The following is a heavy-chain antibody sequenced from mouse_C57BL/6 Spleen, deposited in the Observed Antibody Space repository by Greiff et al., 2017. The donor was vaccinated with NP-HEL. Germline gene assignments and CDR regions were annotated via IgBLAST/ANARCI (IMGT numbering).Heavy chain of an antibody. J-gene: IGHJ2*01. CDR2: IDPETGGT. CDR1: GYTFTDYE. D-gene: IGHD2-3*01. Sequence: QVQLQQSGAELVRPGASVTLSCKASGYTFTDYEMHWVKQTPVHGLEWIGAIDPETGGTAYNQKFKGKAILTADKSSSTAYMELRSLTSEDSAVYYCTGLDGYYVDYFDYWGQGTTLTVSS. V-gene: IGHV1-15*01. CDR3: TGLDGYYVDYFDY.